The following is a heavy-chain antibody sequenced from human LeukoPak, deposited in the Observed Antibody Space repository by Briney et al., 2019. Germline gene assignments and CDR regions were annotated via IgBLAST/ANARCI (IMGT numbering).Heavy chain of an antibody. Sequence: PSETLSLTCTVSGGSISTYFWSWIRQPAGKGLEWIGRIYTSGSTNYNPSLKSRVTMSVDTSKNQFSLKLSSVTAADTAVYYCARDSTQYWFDPWGQGTLVTVSS. CDR3: ARDSTQYWFDP. V-gene: IGHV4-4*07. CDR2: IYTSGST. D-gene: IGHD2-2*01. J-gene: IGHJ5*02. CDR1: GGSISTYF.